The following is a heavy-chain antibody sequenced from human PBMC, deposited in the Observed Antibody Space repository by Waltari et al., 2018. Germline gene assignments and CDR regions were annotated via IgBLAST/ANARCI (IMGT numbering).Heavy chain of an antibody. D-gene: IGHD1-1*01. CDR3: VGWNDPINS. CDR2: IGQDGSDK. Sequence: EAQLVQSGGGLVQPGGSLTLSCAASGFTISRFWMTWIRQAPWKGLQWVAQIGQDGSDKYYVDSVKGRFTISRDNAENSLLLQMSSLRVEDTALYYCVGWNDPINSWGQGTLVAVSS. CDR1: GFTISRFW. J-gene: IGHJ4*02. V-gene: IGHV3-7*01.